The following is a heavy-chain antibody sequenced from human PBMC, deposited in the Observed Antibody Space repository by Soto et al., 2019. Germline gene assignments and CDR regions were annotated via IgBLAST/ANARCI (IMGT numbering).Heavy chain of an antibody. D-gene: IGHD3-3*01. CDR2: IYYSGST. Sequence: QLQLQESGPGLVKPSETLSLTCTVSGGSIRSSSSYWDWIRQPPGKGLEWIGSIYYSGSTYYNPSFKSRVIISMDKSKNQFSLNVSSVTAADTAVYYCARRRGVVQDGMDVWGQGTTVIVSS. J-gene: IGHJ6*02. CDR3: ARRRGVVQDGMDV. CDR1: GGSIRSSSSY. V-gene: IGHV4-39*01.